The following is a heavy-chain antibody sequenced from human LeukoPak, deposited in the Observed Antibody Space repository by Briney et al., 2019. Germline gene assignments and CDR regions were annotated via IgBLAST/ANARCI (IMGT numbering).Heavy chain of an antibody. Sequence: SETLSLTCTVSGGSISSYYWSWIRQPAGQGLECIGRIYTSGSTNYNPSLKSRVTMSVDTSKNQFSLKLSSVTAADTAVYYCARGTYYYDSSGYLSDAFDIWGQGTMVTVSS. CDR1: GGSISSYY. J-gene: IGHJ3*02. CDR3: ARGTYYYDSSGYLSDAFDI. V-gene: IGHV4-4*07. CDR2: IYTSGST. D-gene: IGHD3-22*01.